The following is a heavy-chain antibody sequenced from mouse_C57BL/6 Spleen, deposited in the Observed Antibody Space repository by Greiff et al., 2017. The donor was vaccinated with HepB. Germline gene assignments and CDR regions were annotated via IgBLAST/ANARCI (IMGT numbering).Heavy chain of an antibody. CDR3: ARLGLLNFDY. Sequence: QVQLQQPGAELVMPGASVKLSCKASGYTFTSYWMHWVKQRPGQGLEWIGEIDPSDSYTNYNQKFKGKSTLTVDKSSSTAYMQLSSLTSEDSAVYYCARLGLLNFDYWGQGTTLTVSS. CDR2: IDPSDSYT. CDR1: GYTFTSYW. V-gene: IGHV1-69*01. J-gene: IGHJ2*01. D-gene: IGHD3-1*01.